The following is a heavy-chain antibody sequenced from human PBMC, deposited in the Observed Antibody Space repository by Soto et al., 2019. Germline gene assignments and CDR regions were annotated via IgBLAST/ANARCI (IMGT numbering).Heavy chain of an antibody. CDR1: GYTFTSYD. Sequence: QVQLVQSGAEVKKPGASVKVSCKASGYTFTSYDINWVRQATGQGLEWMGWMNPNSGNTGYAQKSQGRVTMTRNTCISTAYMDLSSLRSEYTAVYYCARETSAAGTGWFAPWGQGTLVTGSS. V-gene: IGHV1-8*01. CDR2: MNPNSGNT. CDR3: ARETSAAGTGWFAP. D-gene: IGHD6-13*01. J-gene: IGHJ5*02.